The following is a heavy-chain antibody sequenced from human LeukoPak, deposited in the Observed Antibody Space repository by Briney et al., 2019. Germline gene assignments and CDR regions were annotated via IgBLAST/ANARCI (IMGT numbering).Heavy chain of an antibody. D-gene: IGHD3-22*01. CDR2: IYYSGST. CDR1: GVSIGSYY. CDR3: AREGVVVTAFDI. Sequence: SETLSLTCTVSGVSIGSYYWSWIRQPPGKGLEWIGYIYYSGSTNYNPSLKSRVTISVDTSKNQFSLKLSSVTAADTAVYYCAREGVVVTAFDIWGQGTMVTVSS. J-gene: IGHJ3*02. V-gene: IGHV4-59*01.